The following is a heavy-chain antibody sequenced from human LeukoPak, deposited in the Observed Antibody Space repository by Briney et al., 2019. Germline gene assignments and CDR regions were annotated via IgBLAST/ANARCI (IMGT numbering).Heavy chain of an antibody. CDR2: INHSGST. CDR1: GGSFSGYY. Sequence: SETLSLTCAVYGGSFSGYYGSWIRQPPGKGLEWIGEINHSGSTNYNPSLKSRVTISVDTSKNQFSLKLSSVTAADTAVYYCARGQYYYDSSGYYTVYWFDPWGQGTLVTVSS. CDR3: ARGQYYYDSSGYYTVYWFDP. J-gene: IGHJ5*02. V-gene: IGHV4-34*01. D-gene: IGHD3-22*01.